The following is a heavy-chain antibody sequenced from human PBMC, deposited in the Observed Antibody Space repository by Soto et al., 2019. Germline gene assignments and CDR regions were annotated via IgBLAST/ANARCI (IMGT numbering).Heavy chain of an antibody. Sequence: QITLRESGPTLVKPTQTLTLTCTFSGFSLSATDMGVAWIRQPPGKALEWLALIYWNDEKRYSPSLKSRLTITKDTSKNQVVLTMTNMDPVDTATYSCAHSRGAGNSPTLDYWGHGILVTVSS. D-gene: IGHD6-13*01. V-gene: IGHV2-5*01. CDR1: GFSLSATDMG. CDR2: IYWNDEK. J-gene: IGHJ4*01. CDR3: AHSRGAGNSPTLDY.